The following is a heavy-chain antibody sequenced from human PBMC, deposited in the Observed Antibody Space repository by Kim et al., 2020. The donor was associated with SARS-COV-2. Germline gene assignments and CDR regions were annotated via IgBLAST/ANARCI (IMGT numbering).Heavy chain of an antibody. V-gene: IGHV3-74*01. D-gene: IGHD6-13*01. Sequence: GGSLRLSCAASGFTFSSYWMHWVRQVPGKGLVWVSRIYSDGTTTNYADSVKGRFTITRDNAKNTLYLEMNSLRAEDTAVYYCARGGNTSSRRAFDGWGQGTPVTVSS. J-gene: IGHJ4*02. CDR1: GFTFSSYW. CDR3: ARGGNTSSRRAFDG. CDR2: IYSDGTTT.